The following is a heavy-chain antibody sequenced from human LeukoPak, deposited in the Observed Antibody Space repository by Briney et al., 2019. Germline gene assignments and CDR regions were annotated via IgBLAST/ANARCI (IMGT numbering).Heavy chain of an antibody. CDR2: IRDDGSNK. Sequence: GGPLTLLCTASGFTFSSYGMLWLRQARGKGLEWVAFIRDDGSNKYYGVCVKGRFTISRDHSKIPVSPKMNSLRAEDAAVAYCANRSGEWELLSSPVDYWGQGTLVTVSS. CDR3: ANRSGEWELLSSPVDY. D-gene: IGHD1-26*01. J-gene: IGHJ4*02. CDR1: GFTFSSYG. V-gene: IGHV3-30*02.